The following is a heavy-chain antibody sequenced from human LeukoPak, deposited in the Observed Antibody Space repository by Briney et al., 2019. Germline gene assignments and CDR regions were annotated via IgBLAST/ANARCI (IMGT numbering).Heavy chain of an antibody. CDR3: ARTAVLMVYAITRSQHWFDP. V-gene: IGHV7-4-1*02. D-gene: IGHD2-8*01. CDR2: INTNTGNP. CDR1: GYTFTSYA. J-gene: IGHJ5*02. Sequence: ASVKVSCKASGYTFTSYAMNWVRQAPGQGLEWMGWINTNTGNPTYAQGFTGRFVFSLDTSVSTAYLQISSLKAEDTAVYYCARTAVLMVYAITRSQHWFDPWGQGTLVTVSS.